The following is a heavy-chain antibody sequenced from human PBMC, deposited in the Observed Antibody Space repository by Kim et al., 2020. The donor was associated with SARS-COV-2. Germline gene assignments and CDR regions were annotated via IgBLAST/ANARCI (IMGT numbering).Heavy chain of an antibody. V-gene: IGHV1-69*13. Sequence: SVKVSCKASGGTFSSYAISWVRQAPGQGLEWMGGIIPIFGTANYAQKFQGRVTITADESTSTAYMELSSLRSEDTAVYYCARDGWAAAGTLGYYYYGMDVWGQGTTVTVSS. CDR3: ARDGWAAAGTLGYYYYGMDV. D-gene: IGHD6-13*01. J-gene: IGHJ6*02. CDR2: IIPIFGTA. CDR1: GGTFSSYA.